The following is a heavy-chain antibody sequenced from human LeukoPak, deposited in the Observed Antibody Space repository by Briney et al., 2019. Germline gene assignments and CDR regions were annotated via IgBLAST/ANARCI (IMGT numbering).Heavy chain of an antibody. CDR2: ISYDGSNK. CDR1: GFTFSSYA. J-gene: IGHJ4*02. V-gene: IGHV3-30*04. D-gene: IGHD3-3*01. Sequence: GGSLRLSCAASGFTFSSYAMHWVRQAPGKGLEWVAVISYDGSNKYYADSVKGRFTISRDNSKNTLYLQMNSLRAEDTAVYYCAKESITIFGVVIISPDYWGQGTLVTVSS. CDR3: AKESITIFGVVIISPDY.